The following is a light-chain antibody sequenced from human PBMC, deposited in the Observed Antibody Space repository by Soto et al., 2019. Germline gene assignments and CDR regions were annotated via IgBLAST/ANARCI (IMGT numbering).Light chain of an antibody. CDR2: GAS. CDR3: QQHSHWPPWT. V-gene: IGKV3-11*01. Sequence: EVVLTQSPATLSLSPGERATLSCRASQNVRTFLDWYQQKPGQAPRLLIYGASNRATGSPARFSGSGSGTDFTLTISSLEPEDFAVYYCQQHSHWPPWTCGQGTRVEIQ. J-gene: IGKJ1*01. CDR1: QNVRTF.